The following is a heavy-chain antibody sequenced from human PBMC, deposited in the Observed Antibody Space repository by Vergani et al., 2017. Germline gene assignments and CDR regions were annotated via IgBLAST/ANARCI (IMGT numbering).Heavy chain of an antibody. V-gene: IGHV3-23*01. J-gene: IGHJ4*02. CDR2: IKNTGDST. CDR1: GFTFTSHA. CDR3: GRGSDNYN. D-gene: IGHD5-24*01. Sequence: EVQLLQSEGAVVQPGGSLSFSCLAFGFTFTSHAMGWVRQGHGQGLEWVSSIKNTGDSTHYADSVKGRFTISRDNSKNTLYLQMNSLRVEDTAVYYCGRGSDNYNWGQGTLVTVSS.